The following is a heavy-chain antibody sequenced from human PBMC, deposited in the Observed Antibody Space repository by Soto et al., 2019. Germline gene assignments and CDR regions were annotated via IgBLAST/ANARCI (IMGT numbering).Heavy chain of an antibody. J-gene: IGHJ5*02. CDR2: IYATGTT. D-gene: IGHD1-1*01. V-gene: IGHV4-4*07. CDR1: GASISGFY. CDR3: VRDGTKTLRDWFDP. Sequence: PSETLSLTCTVSGASISGFYWSWIRKSAGKGLEWIGRIYATGTTDYNPSLKSRVMMSVDTSKKQFSLKLRSVTAADTTVYYCVRDGTKTLRDWFDPWGQGISVTVSS.